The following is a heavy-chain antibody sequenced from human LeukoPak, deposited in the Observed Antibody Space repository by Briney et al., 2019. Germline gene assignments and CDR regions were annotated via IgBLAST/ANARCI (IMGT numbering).Heavy chain of an antibody. CDR1: GGSITSNY. CDR3: ARRHYGGNSDWFDP. J-gene: IGHJ5*02. CDR2: VYYSGTY. D-gene: IGHD4-23*01. V-gene: IGHV4-59*08. Sequence: SETLPLTCTVSGGSITSNYWSWIRQPPGKGLEWIGYVYYSGTYNYSPSLKSRVTISVDTSKNQFSLKLSSVTAADTAVYYCARRHYGGNSDWFDPWGQGTLVAVSS.